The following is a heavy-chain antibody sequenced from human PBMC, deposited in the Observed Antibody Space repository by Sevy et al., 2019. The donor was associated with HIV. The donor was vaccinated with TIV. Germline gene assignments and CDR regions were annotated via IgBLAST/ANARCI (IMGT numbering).Heavy chain of an antibody. D-gene: IGHD2-8*02. Sequence: GGSLRLSCAASGFTFSYHGMHWVHQAPGKGLEWVAFIHHDGSNEFYADSVKGRFTISRDNSKNTLSLQMNSLRPEDTAVYYCAKDRKVLLVVYAIPFDVFDIWGQGTMVTVSS. CDR2: IHHDGSNE. CDR3: AKDRKVLLVVYAIPFDVFDI. CDR1: GFTFSYHG. J-gene: IGHJ3*02. V-gene: IGHV3-30*02.